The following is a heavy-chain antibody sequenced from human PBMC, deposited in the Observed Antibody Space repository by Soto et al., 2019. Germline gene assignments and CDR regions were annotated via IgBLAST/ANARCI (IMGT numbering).Heavy chain of an antibody. CDR3: ATRERRDAYSFEY. D-gene: IGHD4-4*01. CDR1: GFTFNRQD. V-gene: IGHV1-69*13. Sequence: GSAVPVSCKASGFTFNRQDMMWVGQAPGQGLEWMGGIIPMFWSPHYAEKFQDRVTITADGSTGTDYLELSGLTSDDPAVCYCATRERRDAYSFEYWGQGTLVSVSS. CDR2: IIPMFWSP. J-gene: IGHJ4*02.